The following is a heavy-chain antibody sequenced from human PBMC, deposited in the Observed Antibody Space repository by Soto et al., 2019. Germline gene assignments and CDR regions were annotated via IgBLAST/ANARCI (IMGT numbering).Heavy chain of an antibody. Sequence: EVQLVESGGGLVQPGGSLRLSCAASGFTFSSYSISWVRQAPGRGLEWVSYISSSSAIYYADSVKGRFTISRDNAKNSLYLQMSSLRDEDTAVYYCASVVWYDSSASAIFNYWGQGTLVTVSS. CDR2: ISSSSAI. V-gene: IGHV3-48*02. CDR1: GFTFSSYS. J-gene: IGHJ4*02. CDR3: ASVVWYDSSASAIFNY. D-gene: IGHD3-22*01.